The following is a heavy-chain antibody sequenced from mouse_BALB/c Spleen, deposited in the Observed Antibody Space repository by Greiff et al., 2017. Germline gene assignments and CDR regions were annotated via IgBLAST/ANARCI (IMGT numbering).Heavy chain of an antibody. CDR3: ARDLLWLRRDPYYAMDY. CDR1: GFSLTSYG. Sequence: VQGVESGPGLVAPSQSLSITCTVSGFSLTSYGVSWVRQPPGKGLEWLGVIWGDGSTNYHSALISRLSISKDNSKSQVFLKLNSLQTDDTATYYCARDLLWLRRDPYYAMDYWGQGTSVTVSS. CDR2: IWGDGST. V-gene: IGHV2-3*01. J-gene: IGHJ4*01. D-gene: IGHD2-2*01.